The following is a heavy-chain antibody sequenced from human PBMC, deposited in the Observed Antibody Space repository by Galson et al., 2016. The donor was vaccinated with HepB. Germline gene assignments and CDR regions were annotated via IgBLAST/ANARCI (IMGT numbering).Heavy chain of an antibody. CDR1: GFTVSGNF. CDR3: ARAIAAAGNFDY. V-gene: IGHV3-53*01. J-gene: IGHJ4*02. CDR2: IYTVGHT. Sequence: SLRLSCAASGFTVSGNFMNWVRQAPGKGLEWVSVIYTVGHTYYADSMKGRFTISRDNSKNTVYLHMNSLRAEDTAMYYCARAIAAAGNFDYWGQGTLVTVSS. D-gene: IGHD6-13*01.